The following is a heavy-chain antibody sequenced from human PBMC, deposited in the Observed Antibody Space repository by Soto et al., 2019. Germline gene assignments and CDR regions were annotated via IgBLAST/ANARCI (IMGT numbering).Heavy chain of an antibody. CDR1: GFSFKNAW. Sequence: EVQLVESGGDLVKPGGSLRLSCAASGFSFKNAWMSWVRQVPGKGLEWVGRIKSKTDGETADYGVPVKGRFTISRDDSKSTMYLEMNSLKTEDTAVYWCTTVLFWGPLRDYWGQGTQVTVSS. D-gene: IGHD3-16*01. CDR3: TTVLFWGPLRDY. J-gene: IGHJ4*02. V-gene: IGHV3-15*01. CDR2: IKSKTDGETA.